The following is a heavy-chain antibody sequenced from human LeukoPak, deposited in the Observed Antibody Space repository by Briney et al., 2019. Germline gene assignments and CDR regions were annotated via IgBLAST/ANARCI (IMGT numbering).Heavy chain of an antibody. CDR3: AREEEPRLDY. CDR1: GFPFSGYA. V-gene: IGHV3-30-3*01. CDR2: ISYDGNIK. Sequence: GGSLRLSCAASGFPFSGYAMHWVRQAPGKGLEWVALISYDGNIKYYADSVKGRSTISRDNSKRELYLHMNSLRGEDTAVFYCAREEEPRLDYWGQGTPVTVSS. D-gene: IGHD1-14*01. J-gene: IGHJ4*02.